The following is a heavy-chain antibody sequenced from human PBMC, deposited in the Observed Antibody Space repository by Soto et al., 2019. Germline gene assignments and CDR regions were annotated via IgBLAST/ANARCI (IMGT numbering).Heavy chain of an antibody. CDR2: IIPIFGTA. Sequence: QVQLVQSGAEVKKPGSSVKVSCKASGGTFSSYAISWVRQAPGQGLEWMGGIIPIFGTANYAQKFQGRVTITADESTSTASMELSSLRSEDTAVYYCAGYDSSGYSEGVDYWGQGTLVTVSS. V-gene: IGHV1-69*01. J-gene: IGHJ4*02. CDR3: AGYDSSGYSEGVDY. D-gene: IGHD3-22*01. CDR1: GGTFSSYA.